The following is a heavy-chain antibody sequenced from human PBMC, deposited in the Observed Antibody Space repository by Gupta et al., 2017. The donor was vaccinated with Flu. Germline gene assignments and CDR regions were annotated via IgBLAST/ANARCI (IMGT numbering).Heavy chain of an antibody. CDR1: GGSISSYN. J-gene: IGHJ4*02. V-gene: IGHV4-59*01. D-gene: IGHD2-15*01. CDR2: IYYSGST. CDR3: ARVVAAPAYYFDY. Sequence: QVQLQESGPGLVKPSETLSLTCTVSGGSISSYNWSWIRQPPGKGLEWIGYIYYSGSTNYNPSLKSRVTISVDTSKNQFSLKLSSVTAADTAVYYCARVVAAPAYYFDYWGQGTLVTVSS.